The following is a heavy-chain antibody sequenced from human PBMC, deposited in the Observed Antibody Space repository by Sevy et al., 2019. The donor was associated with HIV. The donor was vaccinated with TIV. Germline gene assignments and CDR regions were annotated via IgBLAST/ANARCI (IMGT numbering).Heavy chain of an antibody. CDR3: AKEDSYCSSTSCYYYYYYGMDV. V-gene: IGHV3-30*02. D-gene: IGHD2-2*01. J-gene: IGHJ6*02. CDR1: GFTFSSYG. Sequence: GGSLRLSCAASGFTFSSYGMHWVRQAPGKGLEWVAFIRYDGSNKYYADSVKGRFTISRDNSKNTLYLQMNSLGAEDTAVYYCAKEDSYCSSTSCYYYYYYGMDVWGQGTTVTVSS. CDR2: IRYDGSNK.